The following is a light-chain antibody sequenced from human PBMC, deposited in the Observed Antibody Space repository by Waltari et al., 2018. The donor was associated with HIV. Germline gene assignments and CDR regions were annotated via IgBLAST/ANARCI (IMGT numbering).Light chain of an antibody. CDR1: HSVSSN. CDR2: GAS. J-gene: IGKJ1*01. CDR3: QQYNNWPRT. V-gene: IGKV3-15*01. Sequence: EIVLPQSPVSLSLSTGERATLSGRASHSVSSNLAWYQQKPGQAPSLLLYGASTRATGIPARFSGSGSGTEFTLTIDSLQPDDFTLYYCQQYNNWPRTFGQGTKVEI.